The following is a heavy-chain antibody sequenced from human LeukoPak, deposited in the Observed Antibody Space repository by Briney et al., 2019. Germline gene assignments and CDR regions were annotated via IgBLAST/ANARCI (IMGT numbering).Heavy chain of an antibody. CDR2: FDPEDGET. V-gene: IGHV1-24*01. D-gene: IGHD6-19*01. CDR1: GYTLTELS. J-gene: IGHJ4*02. CDR3: ATLNSSGWYRDLALGY. Sequence: ASVTVSCTVSGYTLTELSMHWVRQAPGKGLEWMGGFDPEDGETIYAQKFQGRVTMTEDTSTDTAYMELSSLRSEDTAVYYCATLNSSGWYRDLALGYWGQGTLVTVSS.